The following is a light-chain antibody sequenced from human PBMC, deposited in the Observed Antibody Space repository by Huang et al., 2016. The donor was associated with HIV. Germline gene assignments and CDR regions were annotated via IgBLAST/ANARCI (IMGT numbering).Light chain of an antibody. J-gene: IGKJ3*01. V-gene: IGKV3-15*01. CDR3: QQYNNWPRT. Sequence: EIVMTQSPATLSVSPGERATLSCRAGQSVTGNLAWYQQKPGQAPRLLIYGASTRATGNAARFNASGSGTEFTLTINSLQSEDFAVYYCQQYNNWPRTFGPGTKVDVK. CDR1: QSVTGN. CDR2: GAS.